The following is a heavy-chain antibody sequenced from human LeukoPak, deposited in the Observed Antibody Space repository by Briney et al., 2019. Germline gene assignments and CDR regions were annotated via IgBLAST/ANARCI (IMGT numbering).Heavy chain of an antibody. V-gene: IGHV3-30*02. CDR1: GFNFINYG. CDR2: IRYDGSNK. J-gene: IGHJ4*02. Sequence: PGGSLRLSCGASGFNFINYGMHWVRQAPGKGPEWVAFIRYDGSNKYYEESVKGRFTISRDDSKNTLYLQMNGLRVEDTAIYYCAKAYCGSTVCYGGGKIDYWGQGTLVTVSS. D-gene: IGHD2-2*01. CDR3: AKAYCGSTVCYGGGKIDY.